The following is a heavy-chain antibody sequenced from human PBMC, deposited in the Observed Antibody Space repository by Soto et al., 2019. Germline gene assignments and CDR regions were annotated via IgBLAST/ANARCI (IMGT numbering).Heavy chain of an antibody. CDR1: GGSISSYY. Sequence: QVQLQESGPGLVKPSETLSLTCTVSGGSISSYYWSWIRQPPGKGLEWIGYIYYSGSTNYNPSLKSRVTISVDTSKNQFSLKLSSVTAADTAVYYCARDFYSSGHFDYWGQGTLVTVSS. D-gene: IGHD3-22*01. J-gene: IGHJ4*02. CDR3: ARDFYSSGHFDY. CDR2: IYYSGST. V-gene: IGHV4-59*01.